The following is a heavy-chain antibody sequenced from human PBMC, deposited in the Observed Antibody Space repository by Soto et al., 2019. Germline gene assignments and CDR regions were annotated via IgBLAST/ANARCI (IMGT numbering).Heavy chain of an antibody. D-gene: IGHD2-2*01. CDR1: GYTFTSFG. V-gene: IGHV1-18*01. Sequence: ASVKVSCKASGYTFTSFGISWVRQAPGQGLEWMGWISAYNGNTNYAQKLQGRVTMTTDTSTSTAYMELRSLRSDDTAVYYCARVEKGGYWSSTSGPDYYYGMDVWGQGTTVTVSS. J-gene: IGHJ6*02. CDR2: ISAYNGNT. CDR3: ARVEKGGYWSSTSGPDYYYGMDV.